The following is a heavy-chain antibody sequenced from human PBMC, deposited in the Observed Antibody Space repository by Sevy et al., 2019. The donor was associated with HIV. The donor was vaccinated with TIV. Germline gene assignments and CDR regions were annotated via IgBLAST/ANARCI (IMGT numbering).Heavy chain of an antibody. Sequence: GGSLRLSCAASGFTFSSYAMSWVRQAPGKGLEWVSAISGSGGSTYYADSVKGRFTISRDNSKNTLYLQMNSLRAEDTAIYYCAKGSGSWNWFDPWGQGTLVTVSS. J-gene: IGHJ5*02. CDR1: GFTFSSYA. CDR2: ISGSGGST. CDR3: AKGSGSWNWFDP. V-gene: IGHV3-23*01. D-gene: IGHD1-26*01.